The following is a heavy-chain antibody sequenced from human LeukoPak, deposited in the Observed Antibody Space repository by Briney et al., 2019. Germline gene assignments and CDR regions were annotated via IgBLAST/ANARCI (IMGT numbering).Heavy chain of an antibody. J-gene: IGHJ4*02. D-gene: IGHD3-3*01. CDR1: GYNFTSHW. CDR2: IYPGDSDS. V-gene: IGHV5-51*01. CDR3: ARHPRGDFWSGYYTGRYDY. Sequence: GESLKISCKGSGYNFTSHWIGWVRQMPGKGLEWMGIIYPGDSDSRQSPSLRGQVTISADKSINTAYLQWNSLKASDTAMYYCARHPRGDFWSGYYTGRYDYWGQGTLVTVSS.